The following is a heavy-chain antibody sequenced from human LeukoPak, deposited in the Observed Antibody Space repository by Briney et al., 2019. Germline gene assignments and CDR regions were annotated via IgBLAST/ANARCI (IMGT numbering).Heavy chain of an antibody. D-gene: IGHD1-26*01. Sequence: GASVTVSCTASGGTFSSYAISWVRQAPGQGLEWMGRIIPILGIANYAQKFQGRVTITADKSTSTAYMELSSLRSEDTAVYYCARSGMVAPHDAFDIWGQGTMVTVSS. CDR2: IIPILGIA. J-gene: IGHJ3*02. V-gene: IGHV1-69*04. CDR1: GGTFSSYA. CDR3: ARSGMVAPHDAFDI.